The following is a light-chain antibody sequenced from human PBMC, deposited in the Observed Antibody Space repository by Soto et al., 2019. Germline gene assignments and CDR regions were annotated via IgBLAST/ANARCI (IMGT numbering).Light chain of an antibody. Sequence: DLQMTQSPSTLSASVGASVTITCRASQTISTWLAWYQQKPGKAPDVLIYDASTLESGVPSRFSGSGSGTEFTLTISSLQPDYFATYDCQQYYSDWTFGQGTKVEIK. CDR2: DAS. CDR3: QQYYSDWT. J-gene: IGKJ1*01. CDR1: QTISTW. V-gene: IGKV1-5*01.